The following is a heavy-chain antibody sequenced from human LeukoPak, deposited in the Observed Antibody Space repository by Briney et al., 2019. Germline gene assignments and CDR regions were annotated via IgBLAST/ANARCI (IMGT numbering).Heavy chain of an antibody. Sequence: SETLSLTCTVSGGSISSLAYYWGWIRQPPGKGLEWIASIYYSGTTYYSPSLKSRVAISVNRSNNQFSLRLSSVTAADTAVYFCTGYSAGWSSGGGYWGQGTVVTVSS. J-gene: IGHJ4*02. CDR2: IYYSGTT. CDR3: TGYSAGWSSGGGY. V-gene: IGHV4-39*01. CDR1: GGSISSLAYY. D-gene: IGHD6-19*01.